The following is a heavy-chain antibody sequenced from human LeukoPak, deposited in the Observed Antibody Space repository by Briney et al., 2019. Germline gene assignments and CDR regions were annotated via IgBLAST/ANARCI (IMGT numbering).Heavy chain of an antibody. CDR2: IYPGDSES. Sequence: GESLNISCKGSGYTFTSYWIGWVRQMPGKGLEWMGIIYPGDSESKYNPSLQGQVTISADKPISTAYLQWSSLKASDTAIYYCARIEGSTFDYWGQGTLVTVSS. CDR1: GYTFTSYW. J-gene: IGHJ4*02. CDR3: ARIEGSTFDY. V-gene: IGHV5-51*01.